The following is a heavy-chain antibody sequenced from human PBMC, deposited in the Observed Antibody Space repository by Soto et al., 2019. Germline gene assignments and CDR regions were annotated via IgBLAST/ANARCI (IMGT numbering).Heavy chain of an antibody. CDR1: GFTFDDYA. CDR3: AKGRYGDYDFDY. J-gene: IGHJ4*02. Sequence: PGGSLRLSCAASGFTFDDYAMHWVRQAPGKGLEWVSGISWNSGSIGYADSVKGRFTISRDNAKNSLYLQMNSLRAEDTALYYCAKGRYGDYDFDYWGQGTLVTVSS. V-gene: IGHV3-9*01. CDR2: ISWNSGSI. D-gene: IGHD4-17*01.